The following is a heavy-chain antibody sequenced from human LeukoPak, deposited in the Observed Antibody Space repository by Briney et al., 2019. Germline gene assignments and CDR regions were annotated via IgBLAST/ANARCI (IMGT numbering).Heavy chain of an antibody. CDR1: GFTFSSYA. CDR2: ISGSGGST. D-gene: IGHD2-2*01. V-gene: IGHV3-23*01. Sequence: GGSLRLSCAASGFTFSSYAMSWVRQAPGKGLEWVSAISGSGGSTYYTDSVKGRVTISRDNSKTTLYLQMNSLRAEDTAVYYCAKTPFEFVVVPAAPDYWGQGTLVTVSS. J-gene: IGHJ4*02. CDR3: AKTPFEFVVVPAAPDY.